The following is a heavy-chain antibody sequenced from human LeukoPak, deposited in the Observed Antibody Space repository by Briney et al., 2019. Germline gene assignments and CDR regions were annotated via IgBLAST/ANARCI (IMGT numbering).Heavy chain of an antibody. CDR1: GGSISSGYYY. CDR3: ARDLPLSGTFDI. V-gene: IGHV4-31*03. Sequence: SETLSLTCTVSGGSISSGYYYWSWFRQHPGKGLGWTGYIHSSGSTYFNPSLKSRVTMSVDTSKNQFSLKLSSVAAADTAVYYCARDLPLSGTFDIWGQGTMVTVSS. CDR2: IHSSGST. D-gene: IGHD5-12*01. J-gene: IGHJ3*02.